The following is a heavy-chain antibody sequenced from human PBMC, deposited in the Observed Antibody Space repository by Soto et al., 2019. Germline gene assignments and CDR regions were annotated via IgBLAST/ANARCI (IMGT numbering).Heavy chain of an antibody. D-gene: IGHD3-10*01. CDR1: GGSFRNYY. CDR2: VTHSGEA. CDR3: RRAERFSRSCFDV. V-gene: IGHV4-34*01. J-gene: IGHJ5*01. Sequence: PSETLSLTCGAYGGSFRNYYWLWVRQPPGKGLEWIGEVTHSGEATYNPSLQSRITISLDTTNNKISLQMTSVTAAETTMYYCRRAERFSRSCFDVWGQGTQVTVSS.